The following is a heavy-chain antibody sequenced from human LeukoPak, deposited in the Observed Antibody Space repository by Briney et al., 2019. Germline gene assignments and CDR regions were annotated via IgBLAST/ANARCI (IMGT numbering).Heavy chain of an antibody. D-gene: IGHD3-3*01. Sequence: SETLSLTCTVSGGSITNYYWSWIRQPPGKGLEWIGYMYYSGSTNYNPSLKSRLTISVDTSKNQFSLKLSSVTAADTAVYYCAGRNFDFWNDYYYMDVWGKGTTVTVSS. J-gene: IGHJ6*03. CDR3: AGRNFDFWNDYYYMDV. CDR2: MYYSGST. CDR1: GGSITNYY. V-gene: IGHV4-59*01.